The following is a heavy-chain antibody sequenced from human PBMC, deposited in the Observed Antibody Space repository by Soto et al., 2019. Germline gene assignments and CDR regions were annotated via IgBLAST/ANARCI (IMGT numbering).Heavy chain of an antibody. CDR3: ARQLSDFWSGYYSGMDV. J-gene: IGHJ6*02. V-gene: IGHV5-51*01. Sequence: HGESLKISFKGSGYSFTSYWIGWVRQMPGKGLEWMGIIYPGDSDTRYSPSFQGQVTISADKSISTAYLQWSSLEASDTAMYYCARQLSDFWSGYYSGMDVWGQGTTVTVS. CDR2: IYPGDSDT. CDR1: GYSFTSYW. D-gene: IGHD3-3*01.